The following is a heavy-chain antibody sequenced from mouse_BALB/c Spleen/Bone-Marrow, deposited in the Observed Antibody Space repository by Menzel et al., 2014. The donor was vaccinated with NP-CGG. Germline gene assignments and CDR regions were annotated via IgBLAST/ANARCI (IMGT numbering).Heavy chain of an antibody. Sequence: LQESGPELVKPGASVKISCKASGYAFXSSWMNWVKQRPGQGLEWIGRIYPGDGDTNYNGKFKGKATLTADKSSSTAYMQLSSLTSVDSAVYFCARRRDYDRYFDVWGAGTTVTVSS. V-gene: IGHV1-82*01. CDR3: ARRRDYDRYFDV. CDR2: IYPGDGDT. CDR1: GYAFXSSW. J-gene: IGHJ1*01. D-gene: IGHD2-4*01.